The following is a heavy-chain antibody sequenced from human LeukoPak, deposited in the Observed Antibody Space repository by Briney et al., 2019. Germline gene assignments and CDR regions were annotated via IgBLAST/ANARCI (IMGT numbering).Heavy chain of an antibody. J-gene: IGHJ4*02. Sequence: KSSETLSLTCTVPGGSISSYYWSWIRQPAGKGLEWIGRIYTSGSTNYNASLKSRVSMSVDTSKNQFSLKLSSVTAADTAVFYCARENSGSYREFDYWGQGTLVTVSS. CDR3: ARENSGSYREFDY. D-gene: IGHD1-26*01. V-gene: IGHV4-4*07. CDR2: IYTSGST. CDR1: GGSISSYY.